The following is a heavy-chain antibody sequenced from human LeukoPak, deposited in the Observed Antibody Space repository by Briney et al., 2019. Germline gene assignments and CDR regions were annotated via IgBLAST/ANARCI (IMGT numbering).Heavy chain of an antibody. Sequence: ASVKVSCKASGYTFTSYGISWVRQAPGQGLEWMGWISAYNGNTNYAQKLQGGVTMTTDTSTSTAYMELRSLRSDDTAVYYCARGEPGIAAAGTNPFDYWGQGTLVTVSS. V-gene: IGHV1-18*01. J-gene: IGHJ4*02. D-gene: IGHD6-13*01. CDR3: ARGEPGIAAAGTNPFDY. CDR1: GYTFTSYG. CDR2: ISAYNGNT.